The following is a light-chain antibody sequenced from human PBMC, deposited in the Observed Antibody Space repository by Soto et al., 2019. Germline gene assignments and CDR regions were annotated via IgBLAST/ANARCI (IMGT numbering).Light chain of an antibody. CDR2: GAS. CDR1: QIVRSTY. Sequence: EIVLTQSPGTLSLSPGEGATLSCRASQIVRSTYLAWFQQKPGQAPRLLIYGASTRATGIPDRFSGSGSGTDFTLTISGLEPKDFALYYRQQYDITPPNTFGGGTKVDIK. V-gene: IGKV3-20*01. CDR3: QQYDITPPNT. J-gene: IGKJ4*01.